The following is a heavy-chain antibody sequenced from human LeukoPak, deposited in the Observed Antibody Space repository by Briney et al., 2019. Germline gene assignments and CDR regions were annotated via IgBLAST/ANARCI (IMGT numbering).Heavy chain of an antibody. CDR2: ISAYNGNT. CDR3: ARDRWSKSWFDP. J-gene: IGHJ5*02. Sequence: ASVKVSCKASGYTFTSFGIIWLGQAPGQGLEWMVSISAYNGNTNYAQKRQGRVTMTTDTSTSTAYMELRSLRSDDTAVYYCARDRWSKSWFDPWGQGTLVTVSS. D-gene: IGHD2-8*02. CDR1: GYTFTSFG. V-gene: IGHV1-18*01.